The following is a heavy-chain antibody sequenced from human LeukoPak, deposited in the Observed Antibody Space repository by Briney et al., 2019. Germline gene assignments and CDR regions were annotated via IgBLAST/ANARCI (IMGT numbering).Heavy chain of an antibody. J-gene: IGHJ4*02. V-gene: IGHV4-34*01. D-gene: IGHD6-6*01. CDR2: INHSGST. CDR1: GGSFSGYY. Sequence: PSETLSLTCAVHGGSFSGYYWSWIRQPPGKGLEWIGEINHSGSTDYNPSLKSRVTISVDTSKNQFSLKLSSVTAADTAVYYCARDSRIAARRPFDYWGQGTLVTVSS. CDR3: ARDSRIAARRPFDY.